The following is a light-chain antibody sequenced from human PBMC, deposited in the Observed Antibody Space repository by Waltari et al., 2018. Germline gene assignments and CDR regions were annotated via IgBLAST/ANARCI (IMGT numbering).Light chain of an antibody. CDR2: QAS. J-gene: IGKJ1*01. CDR1: QSVGRL. Sequence: DFQMTQYTSILSASVADRVPINCRASQSVGRLLAWYQQKPGSAPKLLIYQASNLESGVPSRFSGAGAGTEFTLTISSLQPYDFATYYCQQYIAYWTFGQGTKVQSK. V-gene: IGKV1-5*03. CDR3: QQYIAYWT.